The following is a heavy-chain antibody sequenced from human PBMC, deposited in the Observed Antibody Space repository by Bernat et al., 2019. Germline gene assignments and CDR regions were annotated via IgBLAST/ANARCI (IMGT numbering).Heavy chain of an antibody. V-gene: IGHV3-30*18. Sequence: QVQLVESGGGVVQPGRSLRLSCVVSGFTLSSYGVHWVRQAPGKGLEWVAAISYDGNDKYYADSVKGRFTISRDNSKNTLYLQMNSLRAEDTAVYYCAKENPLRSSLYDFDDWGQGTLVTVSS. D-gene: IGHD1-14*01. CDR2: ISYDGNDK. J-gene: IGHJ4*02. CDR3: AKENPLRSSLYDFDD. CDR1: GFTLSSYG.